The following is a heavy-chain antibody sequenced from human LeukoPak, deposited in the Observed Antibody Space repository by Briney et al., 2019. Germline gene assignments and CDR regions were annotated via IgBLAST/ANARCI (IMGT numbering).Heavy chain of an antibody. CDR2: IKHRGRS. CDR3: ARVVGATSIDY. Sequence: TETLSLTCSVSGSSISSDYYWGWVRPPPGKGLEWIGSIKHRGRSYYNPSLKSRVTISVDTSKNQFSLQLSSVTAADTAVYYCARVVGATSIDYWGQGILVTVSS. CDR1: GSSISSDYY. D-gene: IGHD2-15*01. V-gene: IGHV4-38-2*02. J-gene: IGHJ4*02.